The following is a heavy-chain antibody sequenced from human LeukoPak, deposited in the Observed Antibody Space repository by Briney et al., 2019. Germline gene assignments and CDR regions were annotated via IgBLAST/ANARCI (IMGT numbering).Heavy chain of an antibody. CDR2: INQDGSEK. D-gene: IGHD3-3*01. CDR1: GFTISSYW. J-gene: IGHJ4*02. V-gene: IGHV3-7*01. CDR3: STDRTMFGVVRFDY. Sequence: PGGSLRLSCAASGFTISSYWMNWVCQAPGKGLEWVANINQDGSEKNYVDSVKGRFTISRDNAKNSLYLQMNSLRAEDTAMYYCSTDRTMFGVVRFDYWGQGTLVTVSS.